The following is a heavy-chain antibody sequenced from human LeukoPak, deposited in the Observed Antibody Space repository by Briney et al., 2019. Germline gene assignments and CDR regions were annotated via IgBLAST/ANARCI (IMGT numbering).Heavy chain of an antibody. J-gene: IGHJ6*01. CDR1: GFTYSGFA. CDR2: ISGTGDNT. CDR3: AKMKGHPLPKYYMDV. V-gene: IGHV3-23*01. Sequence: GGSLRLSCAASGFTYSGFAMSWVRRTPGKGLEWVSGISGTGDNTLYADSVKGRFTISRDNPKNTLYLEMNSLRAEDTAIYYCAKMKGHPLPKYYMDVWGQGTTVTVSS. D-gene: IGHD1-26*01.